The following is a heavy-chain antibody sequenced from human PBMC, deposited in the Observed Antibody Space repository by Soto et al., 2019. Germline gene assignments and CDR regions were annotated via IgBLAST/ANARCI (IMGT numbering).Heavy chain of an antibody. D-gene: IGHD6-19*01. J-gene: IGHJ4*02. V-gene: IGHV4-39*01. CDR2: IYYSGST. CDR1: CGSISSSSYY. CDR3: ARHAVHSSGFTEY. Sequence: SETLSLTWAFSCGSISSSSYYLGCLLQAPGKGLEWIGSIYYSGSTYYNPSLKSRVTISVDTSKNQFSLKLSSVTAADTAVYYCARHAVHSSGFTEYWGQGTLVTVSS.